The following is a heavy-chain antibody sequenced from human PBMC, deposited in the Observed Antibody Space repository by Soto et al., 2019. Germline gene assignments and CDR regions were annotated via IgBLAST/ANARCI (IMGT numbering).Heavy chain of an antibody. V-gene: IGHV1-69*06. D-gene: IGHD6-13*01. CDR3: VRAAAGGGGFDP. Sequence: QVQLVQSGAEVKKPGSSVKVSCKASGGTFSSYAISWVRQAPGQGLEWMGGIIPIFGTANYAQKFQGRVRIPADKATNTAYRELSSRGWEDTAVYYCVRAAAGGGGFDPGGKETLFTVSS. CDR1: GGTFSSYA. J-gene: IGHJ5*02. CDR2: IIPIFGTA.